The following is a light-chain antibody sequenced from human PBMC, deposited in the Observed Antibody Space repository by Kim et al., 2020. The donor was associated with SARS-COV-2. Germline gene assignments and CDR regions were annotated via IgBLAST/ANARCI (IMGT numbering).Light chain of an antibody. CDR1: NIGSKN. CDR2: RDS. Sequence: SYELTQPLSVSVALGQTARITCGGNNIGSKNVHWYQQKPGQAPVLVIYRDSNRPSGIPERFSGSNSGNTATLTISRAQAGDEADYYCQVWDSSTQRVVFGGGTQLTVL. CDR3: QVWDSSTQRVV. J-gene: IGLJ2*01. V-gene: IGLV3-9*01.